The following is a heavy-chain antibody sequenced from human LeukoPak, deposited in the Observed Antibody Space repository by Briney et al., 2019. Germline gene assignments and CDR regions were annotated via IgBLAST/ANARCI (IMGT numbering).Heavy chain of an antibody. CDR3: ARYRCKTTSGCEDTDAFDT. CDR2: LNPNSGAT. J-gene: IGHJ3*02. CDR1: GYTFIAYY. D-gene: IGHD2/OR15-2a*01. Sequence: ASVKVSCKASGYTFIAYYMHWLRQAPGQGLEWMGWLNPNSGATKYAQKFQGRVTMTRDTSINTAYMELSRLTSDDTAVYYCARYRCKTTSGCEDTDAFDTWGQGTMVTVSS. V-gene: IGHV1-2*02.